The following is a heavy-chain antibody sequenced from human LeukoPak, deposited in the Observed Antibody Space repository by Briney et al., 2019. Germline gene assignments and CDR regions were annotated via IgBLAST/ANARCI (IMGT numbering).Heavy chain of an antibody. CDR1: GDSVSSNSTA. Sequence: SQTLSLTCAISGDSVSSNSTAWNWIRQSPSRGLEWLGRTYYRSKWYNDYAVSVKSRITINPDTSKNQFSLQLNSVTPEDTAVYYCARDLGEMDGWYVDLSEGDNWFDPWGQGTLVTVS. V-gene: IGHV6-1*01. D-gene: IGHD6-19*01. J-gene: IGHJ5*02. CDR2: TYYRSKWYN. CDR3: ARDLGEMDGWYVDLSEGDNWFDP.